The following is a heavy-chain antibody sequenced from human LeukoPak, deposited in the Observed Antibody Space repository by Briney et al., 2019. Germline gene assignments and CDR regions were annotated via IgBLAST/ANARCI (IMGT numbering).Heavy chain of an antibody. Sequence: GGSLRLSCAASGFTFSSYAMSWVRQAPGKGLEWVANIKQDGSEKYYVDSVKGRFTISRDNAKNSLYLQMNSLRAEDTAVYYCARDPYYYDSSGEFDYWGQGTLVTVSS. CDR2: IKQDGSEK. J-gene: IGHJ4*02. V-gene: IGHV3-7*01. CDR3: ARDPYYYDSSGEFDY. CDR1: GFTFSSYA. D-gene: IGHD3-22*01.